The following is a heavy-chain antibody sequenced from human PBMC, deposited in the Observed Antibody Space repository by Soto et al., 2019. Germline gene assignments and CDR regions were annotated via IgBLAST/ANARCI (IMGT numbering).Heavy chain of an antibody. CDR2: ISYDGSNK. CDR3: ARIPFPQEKYSSSCP. Sequence: PGGSLRLSCAASGFTFSSYGMHWVRQAPGKGLEWVAVISYDGSNKYYADSVKGRFTISRDNAKNSLYLQMNSLRAEDTAVYYCARIPFPQEKYSSSCPWGQGTLVTVSS. CDR1: GFTFSSYG. V-gene: IGHV3-30*03. D-gene: IGHD6-13*01. J-gene: IGHJ5*02.